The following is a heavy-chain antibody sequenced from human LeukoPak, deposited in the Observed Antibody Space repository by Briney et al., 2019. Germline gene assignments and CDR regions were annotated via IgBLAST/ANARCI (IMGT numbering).Heavy chain of an antibody. CDR1: GFTLSSYS. D-gene: IGHD3-10*01. J-gene: IGHJ4*02. V-gene: IGHV3-64*01. CDR3: ARVGGDYFDY. CDR2: ISSDGGST. Sequence: GGSLRLSCAASGFTLSSYSMHWIRQAPGKGLEYVSAISSDGGSTYYANSVKGRFTISRDNSKNTLYLQMGSLRAEDMAVYYCARVGGDYFDYWGQGTLVTVSS.